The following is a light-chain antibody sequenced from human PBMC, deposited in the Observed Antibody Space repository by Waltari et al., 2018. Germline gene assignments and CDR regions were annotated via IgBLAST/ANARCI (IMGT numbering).Light chain of an antibody. V-gene: IGKV3-11*01. Sequence: EIVLTQSPATLSLSPGESATLSCRASQNVDRELAWYQHKPGQPPRLVIYDVSDRATGIPPRFSGGGSGTDFTLSISRLEPEDLAVYYCLQRYSWPRTFGQGTKLE. CDR2: DVS. CDR1: QNVDRE. CDR3: LQRYSWPRT. J-gene: IGKJ2*01.